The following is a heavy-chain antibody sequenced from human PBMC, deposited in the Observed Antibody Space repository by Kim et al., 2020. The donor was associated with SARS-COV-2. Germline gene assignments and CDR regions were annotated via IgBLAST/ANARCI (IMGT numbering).Heavy chain of an antibody. CDR2: IYYSGST. V-gene: IGHV4-31*03. CDR3: ARWARSITMVRGASSGFDY. CDR1: GGSISSGGYY. J-gene: IGHJ4*02. D-gene: IGHD3-10*01. Sequence: SETLSLTCTVSGGSISSGGYYWSWIRQHPGKGLEWIGYIYYSGSTYYNPSLKSRVTISVDTSKNQFSLKLSSVTAADTAVYYCARWARSITMVRGASSGFDYWGQGTLVTVSS.